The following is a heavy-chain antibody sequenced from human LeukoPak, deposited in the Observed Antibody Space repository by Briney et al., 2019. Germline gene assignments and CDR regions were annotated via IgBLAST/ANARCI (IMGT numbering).Heavy chain of an antibody. CDR1: GGSITSYY. V-gene: IGHV4-34*01. CDR3: ARRQIRTFLHSSAFDI. J-gene: IGHJ3*02. CDR2: INHSGST. D-gene: IGHD2/OR15-2a*01. Sequence: PSETLSLTCTVSGGSITSYYWSWIRQPPGKGLEWIGEINHSGSTNYNPSLKSRVTISVDTSKNQFSLKLSSVTAADTAVYYCARRQIRTFLHSSAFDIWGQGTMVTVSS.